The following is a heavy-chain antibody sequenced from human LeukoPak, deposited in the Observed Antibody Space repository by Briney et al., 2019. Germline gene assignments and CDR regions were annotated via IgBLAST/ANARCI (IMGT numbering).Heavy chain of an antibody. CDR1: GFTVSSNF. Sequence: PGGSLRLSCAASGFTVSSNFMSWVRQAPGKGLEWVSVIYSSGDTYYADSVKGRFTISRDNAKNSLYLQMNSLRAEDTAVYYCARDRWLRSWVAPIDYWGQGTLVTVSS. CDR2: IYSSGDT. V-gene: IGHV3-53*01. J-gene: IGHJ4*02. D-gene: IGHD5-12*01. CDR3: ARDRWLRSWVAPIDY.